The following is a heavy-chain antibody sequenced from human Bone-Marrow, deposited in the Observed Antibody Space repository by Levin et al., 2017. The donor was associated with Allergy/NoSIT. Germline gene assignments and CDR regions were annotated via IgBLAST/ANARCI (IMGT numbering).Heavy chain of an antibody. CDR3: ARDSSSGWYEWFDP. CDR1: GYTFTGYY. V-gene: IGHV1-2*02. D-gene: IGHD6-19*01. Sequence: GESLKISCKASGYTFTGYYMHWVRQAPGQGLEWMGWINPNSGGTNYAQKFQGRVTMTRDTSISTAYMELSRLRSDDTAVYYCARDSSSGWYEWFDPWGQGTLVTVSS. J-gene: IGHJ5*02. CDR2: INPNSGGT.